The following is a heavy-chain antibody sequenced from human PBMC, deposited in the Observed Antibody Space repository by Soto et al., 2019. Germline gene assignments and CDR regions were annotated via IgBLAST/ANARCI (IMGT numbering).Heavy chain of an antibody. CDR1: GFTFSSYG. CDR3: ARSPGYCTNGVCAILHGMDV. V-gene: IGHV3-33*01. Sequence: PGGSLRLSCAASGFTFSSYGMHWVRRAPGKGLEWVAVIWYDGSNKYYADSVKGRFTISRDNSKNTLYLQMNSLRAEDTAVYYCARSPGYCTNGVCAILHGMDVWGQGTTVTVSS. D-gene: IGHD2-8*01. CDR2: IWYDGSNK. J-gene: IGHJ6*02.